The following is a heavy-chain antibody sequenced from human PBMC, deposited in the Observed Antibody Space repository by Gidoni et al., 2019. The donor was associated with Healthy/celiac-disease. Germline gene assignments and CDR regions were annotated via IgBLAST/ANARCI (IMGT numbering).Heavy chain of an antibody. D-gene: IGHD6-19*01. CDR1: GFTFSSYG. Sequence: QVQLVESGGGVVQPGRSLRLSCAASGFTFSSYGMHWVRQAPGKGLEWVAVISYDGSNKYYADSVKGRFTISRDNSKNTLYLQMNSLRAEDTAVYYCAKDRYSSGRGLFDYWGQGTLVTVSS. V-gene: IGHV3-30*18. J-gene: IGHJ4*02. CDR3: AKDRYSSGRGLFDY. CDR2: ISYDGSNK.